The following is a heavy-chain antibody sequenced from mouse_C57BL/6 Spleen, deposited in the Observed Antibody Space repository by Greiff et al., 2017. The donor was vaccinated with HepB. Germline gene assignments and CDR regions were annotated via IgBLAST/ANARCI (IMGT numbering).Heavy chain of an antibody. V-gene: IGHV5-4*01. CDR2: ISDGGSYT. CDR1: GFTFSSYA. D-gene: IGHD2-10*02. Sequence: EVMLVESGGGLVKPGGSLKLSCAASGFTFSSYAMSWVRQTPEKRLEWVATISDGGSYTYYPDNVKGRFTISRDNAKNNLYLQMSHLKSEDTAMYYCARDGPSDYAMDYWGQGTSVTVSS. J-gene: IGHJ4*01. CDR3: ARDGPSDYAMDY.